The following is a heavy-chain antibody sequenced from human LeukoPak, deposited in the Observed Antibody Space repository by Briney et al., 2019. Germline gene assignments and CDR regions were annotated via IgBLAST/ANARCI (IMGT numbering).Heavy chain of an antibody. D-gene: IGHD1-26*01. V-gene: IGHV4-39*01. CDR2: IYYSGST. J-gene: IGHJ4*02. CDR3: ARQGSGNYLSPVNY. CDR1: TFSSYD. Sequence: TFSSYDMSWVRQPPGKGLEWIGTIYYSGSTYYNPSLKSRVTISIDTSKSQFSLKLSSVTAADTAVYYCARQGSGNYLSPVNYWGQGTLVTVSS.